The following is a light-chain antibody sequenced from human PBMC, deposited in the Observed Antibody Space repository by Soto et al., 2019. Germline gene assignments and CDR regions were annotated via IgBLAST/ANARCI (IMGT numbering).Light chain of an antibody. CDR3: SSYTSSSTYV. J-gene: IGLJ1*01. V-gene: IGLV2-14*01. CDR1: SSDVGGYNY. CDR2: DVS. Sequence: QSALTQPASVSGSPGQSIAISCTGTSSDVGGYNYVSWYQQHPGKAPTVMIYDVSNRPSGVSNRFSGSKSGNTASLTISGPQADDEADYYCSSYTSSSTYVFGTGTKLTVL.